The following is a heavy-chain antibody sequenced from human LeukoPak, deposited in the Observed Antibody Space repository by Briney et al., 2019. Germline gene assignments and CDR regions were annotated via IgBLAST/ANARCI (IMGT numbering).Heavy chain of an antibody. CDR3: AREGQDTMIVVVIPFDY. D-gene: IGHD3-22*01. V-gene: IGHV3-30*04. Sequence: PGRSLRLSCAASGFIFSSYAMHWVRQAPGKGLEWEAVISYDGSNKYYADSVKGRFTTSRDNSKNTLYLQMNSLRAEDTAVYYCAREGQDTMIVVVIPFDYWGQGTLVTVSS. J-gene: IGHJ4*02. CDR2: ISYDGSNK. CDR1: GFIFSSYA.